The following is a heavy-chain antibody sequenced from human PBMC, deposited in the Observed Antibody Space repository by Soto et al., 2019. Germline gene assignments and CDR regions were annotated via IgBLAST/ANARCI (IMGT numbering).Heavy chain of an antibody. J-gene: IGHJ3*02. D-gene: IGHD6-19*01. CDR3: ARDRGIAVAGTANDAFDI. V-gene: IGHV3-66*01. Sequence: GGSLRLSCAASGFTVSSNYMSWVRQAPGKGLEWVPVIYSGGSTYYADSVKGRFTISRHNSKNTLYLQMNSLRAEDTAVYYCARDRGIAVAGTANDAFDIWGQGTMVTVSS. CDR2: IYSGGST. CDR1: GFTVSSNY.